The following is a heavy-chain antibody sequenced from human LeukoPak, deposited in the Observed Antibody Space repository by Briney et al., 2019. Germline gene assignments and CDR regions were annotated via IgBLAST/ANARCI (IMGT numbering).Heavy chain of an antibody. V-gene: IGHV3-73*01. CDR1: GFTFSGPA. J-gene: IGHJ6*02. CDR3: TRHSDTYCSRANCYVDNFYGLDV. Sequence: GGSLKLSCAAFGFTFSGPAMHWVRQASGKGLEWVGRIRSRANSYVTAYSAAVTGRFIISRDDSSDTAYLQMNSLTTEDTAVYYCTRHSDTYCSRANCYVDNFYGLDVWGQGTRVTVSS. CDR2: IRSRANSYVT. D-gene: IGHD2-15*01.